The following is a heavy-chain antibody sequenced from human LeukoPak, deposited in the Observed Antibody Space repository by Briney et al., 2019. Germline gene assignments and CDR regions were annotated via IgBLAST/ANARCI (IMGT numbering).Heavy chain of an antibody. CDR1: GFTFSSYW. D-gene: IGHD6-19*01. CDR3: ARAVAGMRGWFDP. V-gene: IGHV3-7*03. CDR2: IKQDGSEK. Sequence: GGSLTLSCAASGFTFSSYWMSWVRQAPGKGLEWVANIKQDGSEKYYVDSVKGRFTISRDNAKNSLYLQMNSLRADDTAVYYCARAVAGMRGWFDPWGEGTLVTVSS. J-gene: IGHJ5*02.